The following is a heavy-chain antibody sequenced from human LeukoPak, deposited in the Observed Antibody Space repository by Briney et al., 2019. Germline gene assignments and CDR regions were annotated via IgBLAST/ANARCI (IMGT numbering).Heavy chain of an antibody. CDR1: GFTLSSYS. CDR3: ARGYCTGGSCSKYDY. J-gene: IGHJ4*02. Sequence: GGSLRLSCAASGFTLSSYSMNWVRQAPGKGLEWVAKIKQDGSEKYYVDSVKGRFTISRDNAKNSMYLQISSLTAEDTAVYYCARGYCTGGSCSKYDYWGQGTLVTVSS. V-gene: IGHV3-7*01. D-gene: IGHD2-15*01. CDR2: IKQDGSEK.